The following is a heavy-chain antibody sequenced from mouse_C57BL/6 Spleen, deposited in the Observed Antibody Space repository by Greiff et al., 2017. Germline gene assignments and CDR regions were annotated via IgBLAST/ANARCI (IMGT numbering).Heavy chain of an antibody. CDR1: GYTFTSYW. CDR2: IDPSDSYT. D-gene: IGHD4-1*01. Sequence: QVQLQQPGAELVMPGASVKLSCKASGYTFTSYWMHWVKQRPGQGLEWIGEIDPSDSYTNYNQKFKGKSTLTVDKSSSTAYMELSSLTSEDSAVYYCAREGTGTGGFDYWGQGTTLTVSS. J-gene: IGHJ2*01. V-gene: IGHV1-69*01. CDR3: AREGTGTGGFDY.